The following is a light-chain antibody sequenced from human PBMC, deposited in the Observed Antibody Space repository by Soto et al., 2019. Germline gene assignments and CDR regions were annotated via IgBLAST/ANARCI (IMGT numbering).Light chain of an antibody. CDR3: QQLTSYPIT. CDR1: QGSSSY. Sequence: RMTQSAASFSASPGDRVTITGRASQGSSSYLAWYQQKPGKAPKLLIFAASSLQSGVPSRFSGSGSGTDFTLTISRVQPEDFATYYCQQLTSYPITFGQGTRLEI. CDR2: AAS. V-gene: IGKV1-8*01. J-gene: IGKJ5*01.